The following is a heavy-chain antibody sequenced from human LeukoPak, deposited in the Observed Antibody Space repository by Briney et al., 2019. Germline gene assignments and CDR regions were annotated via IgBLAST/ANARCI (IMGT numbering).Heavy chain of an antibody. CDR3: ARDTHRTEDAFDV. V-gene: IGHV1-18*01. J-gene: IGHJ3*01. CDR1: GYTFTSYG. D-gene: IGHD1-14*01. CDR2: ISGYNGNT. Sequence: ASVKVSCKASGYTFTSYGIAWVRQAPGQGLEWMGWISGYNGNTNYAQKLQGRVTMTTDTSTSTTYMELRSLRSDDTAVYYCARDTHRTEDAFDVWGQGTMVTVSS.